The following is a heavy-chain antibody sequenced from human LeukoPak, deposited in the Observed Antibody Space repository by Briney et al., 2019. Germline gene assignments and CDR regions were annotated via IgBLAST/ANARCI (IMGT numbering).Heavy chain of an antibody. CDR3: AGRLGWEPVIFDY. CDR2: IYYSGST. Sequence: KSSETLSLTCTVSGGSISSSSYYWGWIRQPPGKGLEWIGSIYYSGSTYYNPSLKSRVTISVDTSKNQFSLKLSAVTAAATAVYYCAGRLGWEPVIFDYWGQGTLVTVPS. J-gene: IGHJ4*02. CDR1: GGSISSSSYY. V-gene: IGHV4-39*01. D-gene: IGHD1-26*01.